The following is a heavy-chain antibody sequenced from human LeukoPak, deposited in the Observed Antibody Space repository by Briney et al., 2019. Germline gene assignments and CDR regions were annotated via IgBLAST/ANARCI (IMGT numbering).Heavy chain of an antibody. Sequence: GGSLRLSCAASGFNVRSNYMSWVRQAPGKGLEWVSLIKSGGDTYYAGSVKGRFTISRDNSKNTLYPQMNSLRADDTALYYCAKATTRGGTSNYYYYGMDVWGHGTTVTVSS. CDR2: IKSGGDT. CDR1: GFNVRSNY. D-gene: IGHD1-1*01. V-gene: IGHV3-53*01. J-gene: IGHJ6*02. CDR3: AKATTRGGTSNYYYYGMDV.